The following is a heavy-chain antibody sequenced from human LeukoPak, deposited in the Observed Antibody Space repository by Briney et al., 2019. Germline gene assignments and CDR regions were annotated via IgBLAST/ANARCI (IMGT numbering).Heavy chain of an antibody. CDR1: GESFSGYY. J-gene: IGHJ4*02. CDR2: INNSGST. D-gene: IGHD3-10*01. V-gene: IGHV4-34*01. Sequence: PSETLSLTCAVYGESFSGYYWSWIRQPPGKGLEGIGEINNSGSTNYNPSLKGRVTISVDTSKNQFSLKLSSVTAADTAVYYCAKGPTYYYGSGAHYFDYWGQGTLVTVSS. CDR3: AKGPTYYYGSGAHYFDY.